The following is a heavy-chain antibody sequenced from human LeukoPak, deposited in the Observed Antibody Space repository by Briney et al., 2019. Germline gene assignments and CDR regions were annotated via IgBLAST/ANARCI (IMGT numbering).Heavy chain of an antibody. CDR3: ARVGARARLLRTLYY. J-gene: IGHJ4*02. CDR1: GGTFSSYA. Sequence: SVKVSCKASGGTFSSYAISWVRQAPGQGLEWMGRIIPILGIANYAQKFQGRVTITADKSTSTAYMELSSLRSEDTAVYYYARVGARARLLRTLYYWGQGTLVTVSS. V-gene: IGHV1-69*04. CDR2: IIPILGIA. D-gene: IGHD3-3*01.